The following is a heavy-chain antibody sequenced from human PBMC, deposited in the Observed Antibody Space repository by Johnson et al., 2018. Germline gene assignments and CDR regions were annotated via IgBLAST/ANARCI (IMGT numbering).Heavy chain of an antibody. Sequence: QVQLQESGPGLVKXSETXSLXCTFSGGSISTYYWSWIRQPPGKGLEWIGYIYYSGSTNYNHSLKSRVTISGDTSKNQFSLTLSSATAADPAVYYCARDSGYDPNYYYYYYRDVWGKGTTVTVSS. D-gene: IGHD5-12*01. CDR3: ARDSGYDPNYYYYYYRDV. J-gene: IGHJ6*03. CDR1: GGSISTYY. CDR2: IYYSGST. V-gene: IGHV4-59*01.